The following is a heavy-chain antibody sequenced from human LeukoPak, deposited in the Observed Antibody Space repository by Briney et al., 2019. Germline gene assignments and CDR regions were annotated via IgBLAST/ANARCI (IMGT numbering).Heavy chain of an antibody. CDR2: IGSSSSSYI. CDR3: ARDSTSGGAYYFDY. D-gene: IGHD2-15*01. Sequence: GGSLRLSCAASGFTFSSYSMNWVRQAPGKGLEWVSSIGSSSSSYIYYADSVKGRFTISRDNAKNSLYLQMNSLRAEDTAVYYCARDSTSGGAYYFDYWGQGTLVTVSS. J-gene: IGHJ4*02. V-gene: IGHV3-21*01. CDR1: GFTFSSYS.